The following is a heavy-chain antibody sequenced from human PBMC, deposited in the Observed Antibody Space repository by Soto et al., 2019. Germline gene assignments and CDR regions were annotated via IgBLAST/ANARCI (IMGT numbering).Heavy chain of an antibody. J-gene: IGHJ4*02. CDR1: GFTFSSYS. D-gene: IGHD1-26*01. CDR3: ARDGSEMEWELPFDY. CDR2: ISSSSSYI. V-gene: IGHV3-21*01. Sequence: GGSLRLSCAASGFTFSSYSMNWVRQAPGKGLEWVSSISSSSSYIYYADSVKGRFTISRDNAKNSLYLQMNSLRAEDTAVYYCARDGSEMEWELPFDYWGQGTLVTVSS.